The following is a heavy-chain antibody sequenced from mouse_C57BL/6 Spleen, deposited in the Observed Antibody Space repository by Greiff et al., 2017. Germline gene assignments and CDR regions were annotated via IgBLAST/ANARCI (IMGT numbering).Heavy chain of an antibody. D-gene: IGHD1-1*01. CDR3: ARDTTVPFAY. Sequence: VQLQQSGPELVKPGASVKISCKASGYAFSSSWMNWVKQRPGKGLEWIGRIYPGDGDTNYNGKFKGKATLTAYKSSSTAYMQLSSLTSEDSAVYFCARDTTVPFAYWGQGTLVTVSA. J-gene: IGHJ3*01. CDR2: IYPGDGDT. V-gene: IGHV1-82*01. CDR1: GYAFSSSW.